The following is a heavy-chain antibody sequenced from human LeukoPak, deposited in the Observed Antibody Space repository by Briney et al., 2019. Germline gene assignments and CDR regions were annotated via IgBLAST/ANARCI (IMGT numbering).Heavy chain of an antibody. CDR3: AKTGLIAAAGTWWFDP. J-gene: IGHJ5*02. CDR2: ISGSGGST. D-gene: IGHD6-13*01. Sequence: PGGSLRLSCAASGFTFSSYAMSWVRRAPGKGLEWVSAISGSGGSTYYADSVKGRFTISRDNSKNTLYLQMNSLRAEDTAVYYCAKTGLIAAAGTWWFDPWGQGTLVTVSS. CDR1: GFTFSSYA. V-gene: IGHV3-23*01.